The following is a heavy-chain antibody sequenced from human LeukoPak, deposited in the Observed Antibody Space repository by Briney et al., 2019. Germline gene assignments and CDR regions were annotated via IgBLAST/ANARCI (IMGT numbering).Heavy chain of an antibody. CDR3: ARAVAPYLFDY. Sequence: SETLSLTCTVSGGSISSSSYYWGWIRQPPGKGLEWIGSIYHTGSTYYNPSLKSRVTISVDTSKNQFSLKLSSVTAADTAVYYCARAVAPYLFDYWGQGTLVTVSS. J-gene: IGHJ4*02. D-gene: IGHD6-19*01. CDR1: GGSISSSSYY. CDR2: IYHTGST. V-gene: IGHV4-39*07.